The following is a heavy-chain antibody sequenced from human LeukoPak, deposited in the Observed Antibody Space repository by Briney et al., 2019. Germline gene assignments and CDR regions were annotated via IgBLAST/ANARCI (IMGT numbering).Heavy chain of an antibody. J-gene: IGHJ3*02. D-gene: IGHD1-14*01. Sequence: ASVKVSCKASGYTFTSYDINWVRQATGQGLEWMGWMNPNSGNTGYAQKFQGRVTMTRNTSISTAYMELSSLRSEDTAVYYCARPPHPDDAFDIWGQGTMVTVSS. CDR3: ARPPHPDDAFDI. V-gene: IGHV1-8*01. CDR1: GYTFTSYD. CDR2: MNPNSGNT.